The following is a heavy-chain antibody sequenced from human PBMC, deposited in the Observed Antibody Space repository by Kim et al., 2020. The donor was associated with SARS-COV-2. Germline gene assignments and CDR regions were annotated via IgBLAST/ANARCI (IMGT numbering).Heavy chain of an antibody. D-gene: IGHD2-8*01. CDR2: T. CDR3: AKGVTNGGFGY. Sequence: TYYADTVKGQVTITSDKSKNTLDMHINSLKDEDTAVYYCAKGVTNGGFGYWGQETQVTVSA. J-gene: IGHJ4*02. V-gene: IGHV3-23*01.